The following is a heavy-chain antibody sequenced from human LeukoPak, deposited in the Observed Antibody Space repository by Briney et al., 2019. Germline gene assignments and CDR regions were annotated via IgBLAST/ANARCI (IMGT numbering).Heavy chain of an antibody. CDR3: ARVEGYDSSGYYGD. Sequence: GGSLRLSCAASGFTFSDYVMSWVRQAPGKGLEWVSSISSSSSYIYYADSVKGRFTISRDNAKNSLYLQMNSLRAEDSAVYYCARVEGYDSSGYYGDWGQGTLVTVSS. D-gene: IGHD3-22*01. J-gene: IGHJ4*02. CDR2: ISSSSSYI. V-gene: IGHV3-21*01. CDR1: GFTFSDYV.